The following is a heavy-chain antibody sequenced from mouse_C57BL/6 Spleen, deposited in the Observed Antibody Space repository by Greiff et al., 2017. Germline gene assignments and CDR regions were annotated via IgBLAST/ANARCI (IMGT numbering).Heavy chain of an antibody. CDR3: ARSIITTVVAKDFDY. Sequence: VQLQQSGAELVRPGTSVKVSCKASGYAFTNYLIEWVKQRPGQGLEWIGVINPGSGGTNYNEKCKGKATLTADKSSSTAYMQLSSLTSEDSAVYFCARSIITTVVAKDFDYWGQGTTLTVSS. J-gene: IGHJ2*01. CDR1: GYAFTNYL. D-gene: IGHD1-1*01. CDR2: INPGSGGT. V-gene: IGHV1-54*01.